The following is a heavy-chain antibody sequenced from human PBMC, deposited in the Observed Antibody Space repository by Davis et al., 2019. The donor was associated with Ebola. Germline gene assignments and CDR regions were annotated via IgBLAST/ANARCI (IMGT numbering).Heavy chain of an antibody. V-gene: IGHV3-48*01. CDR3: ATYSGYSNGPFDY. CDR1: GFTFSSYS. D-gene: IGHD5-18*01. J-gene: IGHJ4*02. CDR2: ISSSSSTI. Sequence: GGSLRLSCAASGFTFSSYSMNWVRQAPGKGLEWVSYISSSSSTIYYADSVKGRFTISRDNSKKTLYLQMNSLRAEDTAVYYCATYSGYSNGPFDYWGQGTLVTVSS.